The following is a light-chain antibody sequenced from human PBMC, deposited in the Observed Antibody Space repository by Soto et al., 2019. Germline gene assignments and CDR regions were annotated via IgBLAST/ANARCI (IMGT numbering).Light chain of an antibody. CDR1: QAIDSW. CDR2: TGS. V-gene: IGKV1D-16*01. Sequence: DIQMTQSPSSVSASVGDRVTITCRASQAIDSWLAWYQQKPGEAPKLLIFTGSLLHSGVPSRFSGSGSGTEFTLTISSLQPDDFATYYCQQYNSYLWTFGQGTKV. J-gene: IGKJ1*01. CDR3: QQYNSYLWT.